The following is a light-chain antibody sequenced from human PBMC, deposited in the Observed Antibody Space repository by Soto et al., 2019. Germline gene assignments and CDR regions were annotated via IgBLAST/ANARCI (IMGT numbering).Light chain of an antibody. Sequence: EIVLTQSPATLSLSPGERATLSCRASQSVSSYLAWYQQKPGQAPRLLIYDASNRATGIPARFSGSGSGTDFTLTISSLEPEDFAFYYCQQRSNWPTFGGGTKGDIK. J-gene: IGKJ4*01. CDR1: QSVSSY. CDR2: DAS. CDR3: QQRSNWPT. V-gene: IGKV3-11*01.